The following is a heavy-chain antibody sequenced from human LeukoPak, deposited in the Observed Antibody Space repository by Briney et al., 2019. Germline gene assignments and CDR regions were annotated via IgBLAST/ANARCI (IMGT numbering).Heavy chain of an antibody. V-gene: IGHV3-7*01. CDR2: IKQDGSEK. CDR1: GFIFSSYW. J-gene: IGHJ4*02. CDR3: ARGPRQVDY. Sequence: PGGSLRLSCAASGFIFSSYWMSWVRQAPGKGLEWAANIKQDGSEKYYVDSVKGRFTISRDNAKNSLYLQMNSLRAEDTAVYYCARGPRQVDYWGQGTLVTVSS.